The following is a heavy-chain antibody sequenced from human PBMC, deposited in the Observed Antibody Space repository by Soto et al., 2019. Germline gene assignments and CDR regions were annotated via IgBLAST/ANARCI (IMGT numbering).Heavy chain of an antibody. J-gene: IGHJ6*02. Sequence: ASVKVSCKASGYTFTSYALHWVRQAPGQRLEWMGWINGGNGNTYYSQRFQGRVTITRDTSARTAYMELSSLRSEDTAVYYCARDPDVYYYYGMDVWGQGTTVTVSS. CDR1: GYTFTSYA. V-gene: IGHV1-3*01. CDR2: INGGNGNT. CDR3: ARDPDVYYYYGMDV.